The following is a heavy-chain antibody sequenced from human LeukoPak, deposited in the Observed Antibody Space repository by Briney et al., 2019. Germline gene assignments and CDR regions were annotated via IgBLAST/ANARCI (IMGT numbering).Heavy chain of an antibody. CDR3: ASLFSSGPLGSP. D-gene: IGHD3-22*01. J-gene: IGHJ5*02. V-gene: IGHV1-46*01. CDR1: GYTFTSYY. Sequence: ASVKVSCKASGYTFTSYYMHWVRQAPGQGLEWMGIINPSGGSTSYAQKFQGRVTMTRDTSTGTVYMELSSLRSEDTAVYYCASLFSSGPLGSPWGQGTLVTVSS. CDR2: INPSGGST.